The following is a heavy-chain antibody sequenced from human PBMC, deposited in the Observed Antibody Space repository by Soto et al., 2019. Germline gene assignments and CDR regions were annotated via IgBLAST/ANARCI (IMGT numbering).Heavy chain of an antibody. CDR2: ISGSGGST. D-gene: IGHD2-21*01. V-gene: IGHV3-23*01. CDR1: GFTFNNYA. J-gene: IGHJ2*01. Sequence: GGSLRLSCAASGFTFNNYAMTWVRQAPGKGLEWVSAISGSGGSTNYADSVNGRFTISRDNSKNTLYLQMDSLRVEDTAVYYCAKAVVGYWYFDLWGRGTLVTVSS. CDR3: AKAVVGYWYFDL.